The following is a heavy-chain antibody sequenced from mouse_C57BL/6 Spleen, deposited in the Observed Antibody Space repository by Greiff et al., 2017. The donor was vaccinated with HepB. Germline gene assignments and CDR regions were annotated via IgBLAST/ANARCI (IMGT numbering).Heavy chain of an antibody. D-gene: IGHD3-2*02. J-gene: IGHJ3*01. V-gene: IGHV1-64*01. CDR1: GYTFTSYW. CDR2: IHPNSGST. Sequence: QVQLQQPGAELVKPGASVKLSCKASGYTFTSYWMHWVKQRPGQGLEWIGMIHPNSGSTNYNEKFKSKATLTVDKSSSTAYMQLSSLTSEDSAVYYCARDSSGYVGVAYWGQGTLVTVSA. CDR3: ARDSSGYVGVAY.